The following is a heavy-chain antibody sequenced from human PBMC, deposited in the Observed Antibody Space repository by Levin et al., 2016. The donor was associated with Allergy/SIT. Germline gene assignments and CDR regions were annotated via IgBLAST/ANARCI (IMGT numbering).Heavy chain of an antibody. V-gene: IGHV4-34*01. Sequence: SETLSLTCAVYGGSFSGYYWSWIRQPPGKGLEWIGEINHSGSTNYNPSLKSRVTISVDTSKNQFSLKLSSVTAADTAVYYCARGGGSYWYWGQGTLVTVSS. J-gene: IGHJ4*02. CDR2: INHSGST. CDR3: ARGGGSYWY. D-gene: IGHD1-26*01. CDR1: GGSFSGYY.